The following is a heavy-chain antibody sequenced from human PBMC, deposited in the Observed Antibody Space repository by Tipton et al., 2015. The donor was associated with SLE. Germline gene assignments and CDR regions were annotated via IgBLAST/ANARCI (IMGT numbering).Heavy chain of an antibody. J-gene: IGHJ4*02. CDR3: ARQAVVAAGYYFDY. V-gene: IGHV4-38-2*01. Sequence: PGLVKPSETLSLMCVVSGYSISSGYHWGWIRQPPGKGLEWVGNIYHGGSTYYNPSLKSRVTIAVDTSKNQFSLKLTSVTAADSAVYYCARQAVVAAGYYFDYWGQGTLVTVSS. D-gene: IGHD2-15*01. CDR1: GYSISSGYH. CDR2: IYHGGST.